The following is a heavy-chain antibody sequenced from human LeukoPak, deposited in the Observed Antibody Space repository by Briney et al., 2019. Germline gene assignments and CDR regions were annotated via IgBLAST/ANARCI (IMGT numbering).Heavy chain of an antibody. J-gene: IGHJ4*02. CDR2: ISNSGST. Sequence: SQTLSLTCAVSGASISSRAFYWSWIRQHPGKGLEWIGYISNSGSTDYNSSLKSRVTISLDTSKNQFSLALNYVTAADTAVYFCAGSNFGAASRYLDFWGQGALVTVSS. D-gene: IGHD4/OR15-4a*01. CDR1: GASISSRAFY. V-gene: IGHV4-31*11. CDR3: AGSNFGAASRYLDF.